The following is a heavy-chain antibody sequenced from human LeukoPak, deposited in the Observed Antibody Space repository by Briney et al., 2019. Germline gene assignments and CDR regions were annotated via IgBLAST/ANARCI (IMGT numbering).Heavy chain of an antibody. J-gene: IGHJ6*03. CDR1: GGTFSSYA. V-gene: IGHV1-69*01. CDR2: IIPIFGTA. D-gene: IGHD6-13*01. CDR3: AVPGIAAAGTQLDYYYYMDV. Sequence: SVKVSCKASGGTFSSYAISWVRQAPGQGLEWMGGIIPIFGTANYAQKFQGRVTITADESTSTAYMELSSLRSEDTAVYYCAVPGIAAAGTQLDYYYYMDVWRKGTTVTVSS.